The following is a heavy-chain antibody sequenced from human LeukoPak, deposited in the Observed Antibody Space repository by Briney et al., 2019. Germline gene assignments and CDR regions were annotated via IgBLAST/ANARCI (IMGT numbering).Heavy chain of an antibody. D-gene: IGHD3-10*01. J-gene: IGHJ4*02. CDR2: IIPIFGTA. V-gene: IGHV1-69*01. Sequence: SVKVSCKASGGTFSSYAISWVRQAPGQGLEWMGGIIPIFGTANYAQKFQGRVTITADESTSTAYMELSSLRSEGTAVYYCARTPYYYGSGSYGKFDYWGQGTLVTVSS. CDR3: ARTPYYYGSGSYGKFDY. CDR1: GGTFSSYA.